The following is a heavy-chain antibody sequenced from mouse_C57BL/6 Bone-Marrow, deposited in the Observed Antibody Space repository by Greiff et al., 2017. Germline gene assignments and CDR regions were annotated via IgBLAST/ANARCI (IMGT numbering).Heavy chain of an antibody. CDR1: GYTFTSYW. Sequence: VQLQQPGAELVKPGASVKLSCKASGYTFTSYWMHWVKQRPGQGLEWIGMIHPNSGSTNYNEKFKSKATLTVDKSSSPAYMQLSSLTSDDSAVYYCARSLYYGSSFSPFAYWGQVTLVTVSA. CDR3: ARSLYYGSSFSPFAY. CDR2: IHPNSGST. J-gene: IGHJ3*01. V-gene: IGHV1-64*01. D-gene: IGHD1-1*01.